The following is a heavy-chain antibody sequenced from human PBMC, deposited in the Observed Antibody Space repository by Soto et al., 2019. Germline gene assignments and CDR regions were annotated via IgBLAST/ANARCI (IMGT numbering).Heavy chain of an antibody. J-gene: IGHJ6*02. Sequence: PLTLSLTCTVSGGSISGGGYYCSWIRKHPGKGVEWIGYIYYSGSTYYTPSLKIRVTISVDTSKNQFSLKLSSVTAADTAVYSCARDDSYYDIFTGHRYYYYGMDVWGQGTTVTXSS. CDR1: GGSISGGGYY. D-gene: IGHD3-9*01. CDR2: IYYSGST. CDR3: ARDDSYYDIFTGHRYYYYGMDV. V-gene: IGHV4-31*03.